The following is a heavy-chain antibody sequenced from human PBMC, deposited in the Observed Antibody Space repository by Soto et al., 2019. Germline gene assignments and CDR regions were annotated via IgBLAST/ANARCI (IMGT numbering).Heavy chain of an antibody. CDR1: GGSFSGYY. V-gene: IGHV4-34*01. J-gene: IGHJ4*02. CDR2: INHSGST. CDR3: ARVGPARPLSNTFSAMARHRTYYFDY. D-gene: IGHD3-16*01. Sequence: SETLSLTCAVYGGSFSGYYWSWIRQPPGKGLEWIGEINHSGSTNYNPSLKSRVTISVDTSKNQFSLKLSSVTAADTAVYYCARVGPARPLSNTFSAMARHRTYYFDYWGQGTLVTVSS.